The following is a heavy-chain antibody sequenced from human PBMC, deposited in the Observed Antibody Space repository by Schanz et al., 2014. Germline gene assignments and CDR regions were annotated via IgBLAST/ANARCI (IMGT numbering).Heavy chain of an antibody. CDR3: ARGPSQGYSYGHNIGAYYYGMDV. D-gene: IGHD5-18*01. J-gene: IGHJ6*02. CDR1: GGTFSSYT. CDR2: IIPVLNIA. V-gene: IGHV1-69*02. Sequence: QVQLVQSEAEVKKPGSSVKVSCKASGGTFSSYTISWVRQAPGQGLEWMGKIIPVLNIATYAQRFQGRVSITADTSTNTASMELSSLRSEDTAVYYCARGPSQGYSYGHNIGAYYYGMDVWGQGTTVTVSS.